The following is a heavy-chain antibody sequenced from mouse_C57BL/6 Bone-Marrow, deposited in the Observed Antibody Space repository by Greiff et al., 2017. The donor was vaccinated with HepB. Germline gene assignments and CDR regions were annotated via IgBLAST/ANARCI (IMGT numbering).Heavy chain of an antibody. V-gene: IGHV1-53*01. CDR3: ARGGTADDKWED. D-gene: IGHD3-3*01. CDR1: GYTFTSYW. J-gene: IGHJ2*01. CDR2: INPNNGGT. Sequence: QVQLQQPGAELVKPGASVKLSCKASGYTFTSYWMHWVKQRPGQGLEWIGNINPNNGGTNYNEKFKSKATLTVDKSSSTAYMQLSSLTSEDSAVYECARGGTADDKWEDWGQGTTLTVSS.